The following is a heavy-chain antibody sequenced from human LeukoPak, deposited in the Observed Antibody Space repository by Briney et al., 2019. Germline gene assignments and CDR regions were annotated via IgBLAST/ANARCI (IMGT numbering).Heavy chain of an antibody. J-gene: IGHJ4*02. CDR1: GFPVSSDY. D-gene: IGHD3-3*01. CDR2: IYSDGET. CDR3: ARDRYSTIFGG. V-gene: IGHV3-66*02. Sequence: GGSLELSCAASGFPVSSDYMSWVRPAPGKGLELVSIIYSDGETYYADSVKGRFTISRDNSKNTLYLQMNSLRAEDTTVYYCARDRYSTIFGGWGQGTLVTVSS.